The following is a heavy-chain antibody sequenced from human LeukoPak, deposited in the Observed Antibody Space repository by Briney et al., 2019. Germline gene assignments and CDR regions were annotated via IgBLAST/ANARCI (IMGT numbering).Heavy chain of an antibody. D-gene: IGHD3-22*01. CDR1: GFTFSGSA. V-gene: IGHV3-73*01. CDR3: TIHYYDSSGYYYVDY. CDR2: IRSKANSYAT. Sequence: GGSLRLSCVASGFTFSGSAMHWVRQASGKGLEWVGRIRSKANSYATAYAASVKGRFTISRDDSKNTAYLQMNSLKTEDTAVYYCTIHYYDSSGYYYVDYWGQGTLVTVSS. J-gene: IGHJ4*02.